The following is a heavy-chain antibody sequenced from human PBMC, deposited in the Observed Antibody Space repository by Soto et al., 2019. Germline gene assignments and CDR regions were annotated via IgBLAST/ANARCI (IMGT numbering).Heavy chain of an antibody. J-gene: IGHJ4*02. CDR3: ARPVDGKFDY. V-gene: IGHV4-61*01. Sequence: SETLSLTCTVSGGSVSSGSYYWSWIRQPPGKGLECIGYIYYSGSTNYNPSLKSRVTISVDTSKNQFSLKLSSVTAADTAVYYCARPVDGKFDYWGQGTLVTVSS. CDR2: IYYSGST. D-gene: IGHD2-15*01. CDR1: GGSVSSGSYY.